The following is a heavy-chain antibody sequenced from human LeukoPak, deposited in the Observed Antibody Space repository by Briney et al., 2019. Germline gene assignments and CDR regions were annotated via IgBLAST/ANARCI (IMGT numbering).Heavy chain of an antibody. CDR1: GGTFSSYA. Sequence: SVKVSCKASGGTFSSYAISWVRQAPGQGLEWMGRIIPILGIANYAQKFQGRVTITADKSTSTAYMELSSLRSEDTAVYYCARGAPISTRWPYSSWPPRDYGMDVWGQGTTVTVSS. CDR2: IIPILGIA. V-gene: IGHV1-69*04. D-gene: IGHD6-13*01. CDR3: ARGAPISTRWPYSSWPPRDYGMDV. J-gene: IGHJ6*02.